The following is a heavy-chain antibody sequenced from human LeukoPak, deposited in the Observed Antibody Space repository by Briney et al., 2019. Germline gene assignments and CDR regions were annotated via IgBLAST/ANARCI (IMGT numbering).Heavy chain of an antibody. J-gene: IGHJ5*02. CDR1: GGTFISYA. V-gene: IGHV1-69*04. CDR2: IIPILGIA. D-gene: IGHD3-10*01. Sequence: ASVKVSCKASGGTFISYAISWVRQAPGQGLEWMGRIIPILGIANYAQKFQGRVTITADKSTSTAYMELSSLRSEDTAVYYCARILITMVRGVPTGFDPWGQGTLVTVSS. CDR3: ARILITMVRGVPTGFDP.